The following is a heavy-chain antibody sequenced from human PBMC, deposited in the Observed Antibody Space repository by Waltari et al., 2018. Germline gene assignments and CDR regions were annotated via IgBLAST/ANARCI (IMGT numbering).Heavy chain of an antibody. CDR1: GYSISSGYH. V-gene: IGHV4-38-2*01. CDR2: IYHSGST. CDR3: ARGYGSGMLTPWG. D-gene: IGHD3-10*01. J-gene: IGHJ4*02. Sequence: QVQLQESGPGLVKPSETLSLTCAVSGYSISSGYHWGWIRQPPGKGLEWIGSIYHSGSTYYNPSLKSRVTRSVDTSKNQFALKLSAVTAADTAVYYCARGYGSGMLTPWGRGQGTLVTVSS.